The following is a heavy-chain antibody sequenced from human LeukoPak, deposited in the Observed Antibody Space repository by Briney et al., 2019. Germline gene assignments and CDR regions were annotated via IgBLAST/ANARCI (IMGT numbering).Heavy chain of an antibody. Sequence: ASVEASCKASGYTFTSYYMHWVRQAPGQGLEWMGIINPSGGSTSYAQKFQGRVTMTRDTSTSTVYMELSSLRSEDTAVYYCARYSSGWYGSFDYWGQGTLVTVSS. CDR3: ARYSSGWYGSFDY. J-gene: IGHJ4*02. V-gene: IGHV1-46*03. D-gene: IGHD6-19*01. CDR2: INPSGGST. CDR1: GYTFTSYY.